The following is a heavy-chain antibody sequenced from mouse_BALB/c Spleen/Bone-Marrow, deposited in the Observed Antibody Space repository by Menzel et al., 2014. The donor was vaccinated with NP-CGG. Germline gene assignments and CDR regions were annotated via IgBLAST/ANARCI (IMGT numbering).Heavy chain of an antibody. CDR2: IRLKSNNYAT. CDR1: GFTFSNYW. Sequence: EVKVVESGGGLVQPGGSMKLSCVASGFTFSNYWMNWVRQSPEKGLEWVAEIRLKSNNYATHYAESVKGRFTISRDDSKSSVYLQMNNLRAEDTGIYYRTRVSWPFDYWGQGTTLTVSS. CDR3: TRVSWPFDY. V-gene: IGHV6-6*02. J-gene: IGHJ2*01.